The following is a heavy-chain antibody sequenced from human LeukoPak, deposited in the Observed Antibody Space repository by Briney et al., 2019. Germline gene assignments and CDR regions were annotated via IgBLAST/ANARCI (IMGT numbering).Heavy chain of an antibody. Sequence: GGSLRLSCAASGFTFSSFWMSWVRQAPGKGLEWVANTNEDGSEKYYVDSVRGRFTISRDNAKNSLYLQMNSLRVEDTAVYYCARDRAARSGFDPWGQGTLVTVSS. CDR2: TNEDGSEK. CDR3: ARDRAARSGFDP. CDR1: GFTFSSFW. J-gene: IGHJ5*02. V-gene: IGHV3-7*01. D-gene: IGHD6-6*01.